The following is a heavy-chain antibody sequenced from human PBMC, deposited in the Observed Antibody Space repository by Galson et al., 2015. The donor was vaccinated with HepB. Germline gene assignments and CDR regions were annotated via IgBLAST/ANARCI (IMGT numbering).Heavy chain of an antibody. CDR1: GYTLTELS. CDR2: FDPEDGET. V-gene: IGHV1-24*01. Sequence: SVKVSCKVSGYTLTELSMHWVRQAPGKGLEWMGGFDPEDGETIYAQKFQGRVTMTEDTSTDTAYMELSSLRFEDTAVYYCARVGGYYQNYYYYGMDVWGQGTTVTVSS. D-gene: IGHD3-22*01. J-gene: IGHJ6*02. CDR3: ARVGGYYQNYYYYGMDV.